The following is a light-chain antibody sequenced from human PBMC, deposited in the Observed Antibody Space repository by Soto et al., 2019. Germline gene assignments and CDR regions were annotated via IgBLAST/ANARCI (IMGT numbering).Light chain of an antibody. V-gene: IGKV3-15*01. J-gene: IGKJ5*01. CDR2: GAS. CDR3: QQYHNGLPIT. CDR1: VSVRTD. Sequence: EIVRAPSLAALSLYPRLRAALYCGASVSVRTDLAWYQQKPGQAPRLLIYGASTRAAGVPVRFSGSGSGSEFTLTIDTLQSEDFAVYYCQQYHNGLPITVGQGRRLE.